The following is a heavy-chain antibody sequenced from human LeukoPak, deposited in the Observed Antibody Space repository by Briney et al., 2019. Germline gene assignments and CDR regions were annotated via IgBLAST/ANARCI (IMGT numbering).Heavy chain of an antibody. Sequence: SVKVSCMASGGTFSSYAISWVRQAPGQGLEWMGGIIPIFGTANYAQKFQGRVTITADKSTSTAYMELSSLRSEDTAVYYCAASIAVAQEGWFDPWGQGTLVTVSS. CDR1: GGTFSSYA. CDR3: AASIAVAQEGWFDP. CDR2: IIPIFGTA. D-gene: IGHD6-19*01. J-gene: IGHJ5*02. V-gene: IGHV1-69*06.